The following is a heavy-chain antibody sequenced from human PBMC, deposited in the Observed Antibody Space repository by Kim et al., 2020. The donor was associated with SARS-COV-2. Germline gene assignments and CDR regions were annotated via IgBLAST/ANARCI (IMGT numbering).Heavy chain of an antibody. CDR3: ARVASYYYGMDV. J-gene: IGHJ6*02. V-gene: IGHV3-33*01. CDR1: GFTFSSYG. Sequence: EGSLRLSCAASGFTFSSYGMHWVRQAPGKGLEWVVVIWYDGSNKYYADSVKGRFTISRDNSKNTLYLQMNSLRAEDTAVYYCARVASYYYGMDVWGQGTT. CDR2: IWYDGSNK.